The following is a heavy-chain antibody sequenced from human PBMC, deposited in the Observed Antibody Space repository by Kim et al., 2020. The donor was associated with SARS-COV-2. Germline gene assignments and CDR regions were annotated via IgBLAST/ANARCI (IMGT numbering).Heavy chain of an antibody. D-gene: IGHD2-21*02. J-gene: IGHJ4*02. CDR2: ISRNSDLK. CDR3: TRDLSETARANDY. CDR1: GFTFSDYH. V-gene: IGHV3-11*06. Sequence: GGSLRLSCAASGFTFSDYHMVWVRQAPGQGLEWDSFISRNSDLKTYADSVEGRFTISRDNARNSVYLQINSLRVEDTAVYYCTRDLSETARANDYGGRG.